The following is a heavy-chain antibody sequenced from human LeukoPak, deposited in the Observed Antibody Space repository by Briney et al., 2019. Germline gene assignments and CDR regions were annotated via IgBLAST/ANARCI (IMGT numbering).Heavy chain of an antibody. D-gene: IGHD3-10*01. J-gene: IGHJ3*01. CDR1: GFTFSSYW. Sequence: HTGGSLRLSCTVSGFTFSSYWMTWVRQAPGKGLEWVANIRQDESEKYYVDSVKGRFTISRDNAKNSLYLQMNSLRAEDTAVYYCARDSGSAYYYGSGTYYYDAFDFWGQGTTVTVSS. CDR2: IRQDESEK. V-gene: IGHV3-7*01. CDR3: ARDSGSAYYYGSGTYYYDAFDF.